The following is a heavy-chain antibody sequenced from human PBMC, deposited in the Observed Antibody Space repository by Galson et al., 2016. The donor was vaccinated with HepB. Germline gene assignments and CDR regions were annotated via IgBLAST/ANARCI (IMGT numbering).Heavy chain of an antibody. CDR1: GYTFTSYF. CDR3: ARDPIVVVQAAIPYYAMDV. CDR2: INPSAGST. J-gene: IGHJ6*02. D-gene: IGHD2-2*01. Sequence: SVKVSCKASGYTFTSYFIHWVRQAPGQGLEWMGIINPSAGSTSYAQNFQGRLTMTRDTSTSTVYMELSRLRSEDTAVYYCARDPIVVVQAAIPYYAMDVWGQGTTVTVSS. V-gene: IGHV1-46*01.